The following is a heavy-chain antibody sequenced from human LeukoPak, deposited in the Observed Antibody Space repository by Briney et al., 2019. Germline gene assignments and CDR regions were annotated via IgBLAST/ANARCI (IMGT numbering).Heavy chain of an antibody. J-gene: IGHJ4*02. CDR2: IHHSGST. CDR1: GGSISSYY. CDR3: ARLLTGSTSWHIDY. Sequence: PSETLSLTCTVSGGSISSYYWSWIRQPPGKGLEWIGYIHHSGSTNYNPSLRSRVTTSVDTSKNQFSLKLSSVTAADTAVYYCARLLTGSTSWHIDYWGQGTLVTVSS. D-gene: IGHD2-2*01. V-gene: IGHV4-59*08.